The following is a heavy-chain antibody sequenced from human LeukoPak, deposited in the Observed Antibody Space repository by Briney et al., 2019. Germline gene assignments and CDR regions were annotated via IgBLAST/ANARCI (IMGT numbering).Heavy chain of an antibody. CDR3: ARTTVTNRTNYYYYYMDV. D-gene: IGHD4-17*01. CDR2: INPNSGGT. CDR1: GYTFTGYY. Sequence: GASVKVSCKASGYTFTGYYMHWVRQAPGQGLEWMGWINPNSGGTNYAQKFQGRVTMTRDTSISTAYMELSRLRSDDTAVYYCARTTVTNRTNYYYYYMDVWGKGTTVTVSS. V-gene: IGHV1-2*02. J-gene: IGHJ6*03.